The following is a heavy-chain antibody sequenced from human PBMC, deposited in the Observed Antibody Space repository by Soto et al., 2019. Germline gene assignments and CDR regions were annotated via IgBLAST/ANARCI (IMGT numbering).Heavy chain of an antibody. CDR3: ARHWPLRYFDWFVGGPDYGMDV. Sequence: PGESLKISCKGSGYSFTSYWIGWVRQMPGKGLEWMGIIYPGDSDTRYSPSFQGQVTISADKSISTAYLQWSSLKASDTAMYYCARHWPLRYFDWFVGGPDYGMDVWGQGTTVTVSS. D-gene: IGHD3-9*01. CDR1: GYSFTSYW. J-gene: IGHJ6*02. V-gene: IGHV5-51*01. CDR2: IYPGDSDT.